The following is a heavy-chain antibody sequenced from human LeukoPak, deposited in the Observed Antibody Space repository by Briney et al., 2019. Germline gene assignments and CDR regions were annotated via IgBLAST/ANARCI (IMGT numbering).Heavy chain of an antibody. CDR3: AREGCSGGSCYSYAFDL. CDR1: GYTFTGYY. D-gene: IGHD2-15*01. Sequence: GASVKVSCKASGYTFTGYYMHWVRQAPGQGLEWMGWINPNSGGTNYAQKFHGRGNLTRDTSISTAYMELSGLRSDDTAVYYCAREGCSGGSCYSYAFDLWGQGTMVTVSS. V-gene: IGHV1-2*02. CDR2: INPNSGGT. J-gene: IGHJ3*01.